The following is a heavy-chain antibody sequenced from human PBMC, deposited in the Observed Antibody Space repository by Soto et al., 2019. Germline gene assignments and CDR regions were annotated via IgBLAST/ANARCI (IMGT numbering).Heavy chain of an antibody. Sequence: ETLSLTCAVSGGSFSAYHWTWIRQTPGKGLEWIGEISHSGSTNYKPSLKSRVTISADPSKKQFSLNLTSMTAADSGVYYCARGECSSNYCFTRWALDIWGQGTVVTVS. CDR1: GGSFSAYH. CDR3: ARGECSSNYCFTRWALDI. V-gene: IGHV4-34*01. D-gene: IGHD2-2*01. CDR2: ISHSGST. J-gene: IGHJ3*02.